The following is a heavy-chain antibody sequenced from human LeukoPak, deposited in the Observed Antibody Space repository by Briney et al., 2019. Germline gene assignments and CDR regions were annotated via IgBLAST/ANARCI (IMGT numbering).Heavy chain of an antibody. V-gene: IGHV4-39*01. Sequence: SSETLSLTCTVSGGSISSYYWSWIRQPPGKGLEWIGSIYYSGSTYYNPSLKSRVTISVDTSKNQFSLKLSSVTAADTAVYYCARHCSSSSCYYASDYWGQGTLVTVSS. D-gene: IGHD2-2*01. CDR3: ARHCSSSSCYYASDY. CDR1: GGSISSYY. J-gene: IGHJ4*02. CDR2: IYYSGST.